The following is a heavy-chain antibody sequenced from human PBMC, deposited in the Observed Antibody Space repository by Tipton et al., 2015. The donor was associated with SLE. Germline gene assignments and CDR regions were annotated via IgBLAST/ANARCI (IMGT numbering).Heavy chain of an antibody. CDR3: ARGIAAAGVIFDY. Sequence: TLSLTCTVSGGSISSHYWGWIRQPPGKGLEWIGSIYYSGSTYYNPSLKSRVTISVDTSKNQFSLKLSSVTAADTAVYYCARGIAAAGVIFDYWGQGTLVTVSS. J-gene: IGHJ4*02. D-gene: IGHD6-13*01. CDR1: GGSISSHY. V-gene: IGHV4-39*07. CDR2: IYYSGST.